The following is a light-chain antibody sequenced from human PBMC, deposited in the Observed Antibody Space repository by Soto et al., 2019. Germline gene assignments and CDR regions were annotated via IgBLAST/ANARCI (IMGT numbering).Light chain of an antibody. V-gene: IGLV2-18*01. CDR2: EVS. CDR1: SSDVGSYNR. CDR3: SLYTSSSTYV. Sequence: QSVLTQPPSVSGSPGQSVTISCTGTSSDVGSYNRVSWYQQPPGTAPKAMIYEVSNRPSGVPDRFSGSKSGNTASLTIPGLQAEDEADYYCSLYTSSSTYVFGTGTKVTVL. J-gene: IGLJ1*01.